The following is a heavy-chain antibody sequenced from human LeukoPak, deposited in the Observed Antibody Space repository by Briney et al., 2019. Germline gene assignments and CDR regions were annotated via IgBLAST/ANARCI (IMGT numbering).Heavy chain of an antibody. CDR3: ARDYVYSYGLRGAFDI. D-gene: IGHD5-18*01. CDR2: ISYDGSNK. V-gene: IGHV3-30-3*01. CDR1: GFTFSSYA. Sequence: GGSLRLSCAASGFTFSSYAMHWVRQAPGKGLEWVAVISYDGSNKYYADSVKGRFTISRDNSKNTLYLQMNSLRAEDTAVYYCARDYVYSYGLRGAFDIWGQGTMVTVSS. J-gene: IGHJ3*02.